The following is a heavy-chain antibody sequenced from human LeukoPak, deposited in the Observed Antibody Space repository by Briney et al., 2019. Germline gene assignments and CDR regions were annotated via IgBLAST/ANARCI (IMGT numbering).Heavy chain of an antibody. D-gene: IGHD3-10*02. CDR1: GFTFSTYN. V-gene: IGHV3-48*03. J-gene: IGHJ6*04. Sequence: PGGSLRLSCAASGFTFSTYNMSWVRQASGKGLEWVSYISSSGSTIYYADSVKGRFTISRDNAKNSLYLQMNSLRAEDTAVYYCAELGITMSGGVWGKGTTVTISS. CDR3: AELGITMSGGV. CDR2: ISSSGSTI.